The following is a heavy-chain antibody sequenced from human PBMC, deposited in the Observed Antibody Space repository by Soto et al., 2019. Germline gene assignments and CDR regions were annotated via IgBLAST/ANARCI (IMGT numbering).Heavy chain of an antibody. CDR3: ARSDYCGANCYAFLDY. D-gene: IGHD2-21*02. V-gene: IGHV1-69*12. CDR1: GGTFRNYA. CDR2: IIPIFGIP. Sequence: QVQLVQSGADVKKPGSSVRVSCKASGGTFRNYAISWVRQAPGQGLEWIGGIIPIFGIPNYAQKFQGRLTIIADESTSRAYVELSSLRSEDTAVYYCARSDYCGANCYAFLDYWGQGTLVTVSS. J-gene: IGHJ4*02.